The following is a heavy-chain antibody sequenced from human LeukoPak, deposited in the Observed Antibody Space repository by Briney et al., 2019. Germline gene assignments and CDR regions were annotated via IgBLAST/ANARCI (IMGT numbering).Heavy chain of an antibody. V-gene: IGHV3-7*04. CDR2: IKQDGSEK. CDR1: GVSCSGNG. J-gene: IGHJ4*02. CDR3: ARDKPLWFY. D-gene: IGHD3-10*01. Sequence: LRISCSASGVSCSGNGSSCGRQAPRKRLEWVANIKQDGSEKYYVDSVKGRFTISRDNAKNSLYLQMNSLRAEDTAVYYCARDKPLWFYWGPGTL.